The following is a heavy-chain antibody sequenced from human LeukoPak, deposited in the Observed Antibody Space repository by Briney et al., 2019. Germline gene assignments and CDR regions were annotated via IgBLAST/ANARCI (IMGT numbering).Heavy chain of an antibody. J-gene: IGHJ4*02. CDR3: ARGDGYNY. V-gene: IGHV4-38-2*02. CDR2: IYHSGST. CDR1: GYSISSGYY. Sequence: SETLSLTCTVSGYSISSGYYWGWIRQPPGKGLEWIGNIYHSGSTYYNPSLKSRVTISVDTSKNQFSLKLSSVTAADTAVYYCARGDGYNYRGQGTLVTVSS. D-gene: IGHD5-24*01.